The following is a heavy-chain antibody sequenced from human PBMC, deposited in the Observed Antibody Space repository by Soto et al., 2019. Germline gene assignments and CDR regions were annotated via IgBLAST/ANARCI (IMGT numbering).Heavy chain of an antibody. CDR3: AREVHYDILTGYQKDYYYYGMDV. Sequence: QVQLVQSGAEVKKPGASVKVSCKASGYTFTGYYMHWVRQAPGQGLEWMGWINPNSGGTNYAQKFQGWVNMTRDTSISTAYMELRRLRCDETAVYYCAREVHYDILTGYQKDYYYYGMDVWGQGTTVTVSS. V-gene: IGHV1-2*04. CDR1: GYTFTGYY. D-gene: IGHD3-9*01. J-gene: IGHJ6*02. CDR2: INPNSGGT.